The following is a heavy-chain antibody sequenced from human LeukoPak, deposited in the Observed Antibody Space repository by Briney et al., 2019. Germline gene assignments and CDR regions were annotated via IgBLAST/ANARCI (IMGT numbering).Heavy chain of an antibody. CDR3: ARVVPPTDYGSGSYFWDPYYFDY. V-gene: IGHV3-33*03. Sequence: PGGSLRLSCAASGFTFSSYAMHWVRQAPGKGLEWVAVIRHDGSNKYYADSVKGRFTISRDNAKNTLYLQMNSLRAEDTAVYYCARVVPPTDYGSGSYFWDPYYFDYWGQGTLVTVSS. CDR2: IRHDGSNK. J-gene: IGHJ4*02. D-gene: IGHD3-10*01. CDR1: GFTFSSYA.